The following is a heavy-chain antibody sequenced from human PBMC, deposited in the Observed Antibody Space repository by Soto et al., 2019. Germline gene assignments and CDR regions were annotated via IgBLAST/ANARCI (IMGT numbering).Heavy chain of an antibody. D-gene: IGHD6-6*01. CDR1: GGSINSRYW. Sequence: PSETLSLTCAVSGGSINSRYWWSWVRQSPGKGLEWIGEIYHSGSTNHNPSLKSRVTISLDKSKNQFSLKLSSVTAADTAVYYCARGSSIAGLYYGMDVWGQGTTVTVSS. CDR2: IYHSGST. J-gene: IGHJ6*02. CDR3: ARGSSIAGLYYGMDV. V-gene: IGHV4-4*02.